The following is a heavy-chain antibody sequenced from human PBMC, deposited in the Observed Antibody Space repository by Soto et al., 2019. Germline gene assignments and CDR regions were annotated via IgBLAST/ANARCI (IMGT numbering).Heavy chain of an antibody. V-gene: IGHV4-34*01. D-gene: IGHD3-16*01. J-gene: IGHJ4*02. CDR2: INHSGSN. CDR1: GGSFSGYY. CDR3: ARSHSVTFGNDY. Sequence: QVQLQQWGAGLLKPSETLSLTCAVYGGSFSGYYWSWIRQPPGKGLEWLGEINHSGSNNYHPSLKIRVPISVDTSKSQFSLKLSSVTAEDTAVYYCARSHSVTFGNDYWGQGTLVTVSS.